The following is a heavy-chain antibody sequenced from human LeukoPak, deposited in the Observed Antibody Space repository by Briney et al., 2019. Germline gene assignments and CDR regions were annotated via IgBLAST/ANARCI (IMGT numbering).Heavy chain of an antibody. CDR1: GFTFSSYW. CDR3: AGDRGECTNGVCYYHDFDY. Sequence: GGSLRLSCAASGFTFSSYWMTWVRQAPGKRLEWVANIKQDGSEKYYVDSVKGRFTISRDNAKNSLSLHMNSLRAEDTAVYYCAGDRGECTNGVCYYHDFDYWGQGTLVTVSS. CDR2: IKQDGSEK. J-gene: IGHJ4*02. D-gene: IGHD2-8*01. V-gene: IGHV3-7*01.